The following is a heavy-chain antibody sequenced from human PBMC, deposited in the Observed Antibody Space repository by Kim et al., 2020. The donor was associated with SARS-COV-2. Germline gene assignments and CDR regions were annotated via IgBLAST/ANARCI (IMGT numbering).Heavy chain of an antibody. Sequence: SETLSLTCTVSGGSISSYDWSWIRQPPGKGLEWIGYISKTGSTNYNSSLKSRAIVSVDTSKNHFSLRLSSVTAADTAVYYCARVGMGSGWLLLYGMDVWGQGTTVTVSS. J-gene: IGHJ6*02. V-gene: IGHV4-59*13. D-gene: IGHD6-19*01. CDR2: ISKTGST. CDR3: ARVGMGSGWLLLYGMDV. CDR1: GGSISSYD.